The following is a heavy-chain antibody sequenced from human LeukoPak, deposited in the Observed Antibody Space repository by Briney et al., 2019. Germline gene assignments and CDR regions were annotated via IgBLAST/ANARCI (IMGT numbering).Heavy chain of an antibody. CDR2: ISSDTWTI. D-gene: IGHD6-13*01. CDR3: VREPRYSSHWYYLDY. Sequence: GGSLRLSCAASGFTFSTFSMNWVRQAPGRGLEWVAYISSDTWTIYYGDSVKGRITISRDNAKNSLYLQMNSLRAEDTAVYYCVREPRYSSHWYYLDYWGQGTLVTVSS. J-gene: IGHJ4*02. CDR1: GFTFSTFS. V-gene: IGHV3-48*01.